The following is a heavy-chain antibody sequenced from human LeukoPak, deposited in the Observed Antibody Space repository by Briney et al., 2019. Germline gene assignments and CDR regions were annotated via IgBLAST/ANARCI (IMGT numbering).Heavy chain of an antibody. Sequence: PSETLSLTCTVSGGSISSYHWSWIRQPLGKGLEWIGYIYYSGSTNYNPSLKSRVTISVDTSKNQFSLKLSSVTAADTAVYYCARGIEMATIEFDYWGQGTLVTVSS. CDR3: ARGIEMATIEFDY. J-gene: IGHJ4*02. D-gene: IGHD5-24*01. V-gene: IGHV4-59*01. CDR1: GGSISSYH. CDR2: IYYSGST.